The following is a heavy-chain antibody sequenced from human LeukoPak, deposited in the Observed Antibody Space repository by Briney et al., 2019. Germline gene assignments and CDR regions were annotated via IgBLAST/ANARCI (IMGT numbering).Heavy chain of an antibody. Sequence: GGSLRLSCAASGFTFSSYWMSWVRQAPGKGLEWVASIGPTGSDRYHADSIKGRFAISRDNANNFLYLQMNSLRAEDTAVYYCATETNGRHYDYWGQGTLLTVSS. CDR1: GFTFSSYW. CDR3: ATETNGRHYDY. V-gene: IGHV3-21*06. CDR2: IGPTGSDR. J-gene: IGHJ4*02. D-gene: IGHD1-14*01.